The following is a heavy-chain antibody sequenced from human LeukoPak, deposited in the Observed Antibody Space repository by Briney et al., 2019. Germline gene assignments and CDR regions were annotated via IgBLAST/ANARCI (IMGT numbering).Heavy chain of an antibody. CDR3: ARSPTKPTGSLSDY. CDR1: GFTFTSYS. V-gene: IGHV3-21*01. CDR2: ISSSTNYI. J-gene: IGHJ4*02. D-gene: IGHD3-10*01. Sequence: GGSLRLSCAASGFTFTSYSMNWVRQAPGKGLEWVSSISSSTNYIYYADSVRGRFTISRDNAKSSLYLQMNSLRAEDTAVYYCARSPTKPTGSLSDYWGQGTLVTVSS.